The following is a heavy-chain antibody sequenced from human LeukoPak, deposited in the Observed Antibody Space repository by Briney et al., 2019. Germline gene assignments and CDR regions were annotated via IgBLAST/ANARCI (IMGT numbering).Heavy chain of an antibody. D-gene: IGHD6-13*01. J-gene: IGHJ6*03. CDR2: IKQDGSEK. V-gene: IGHV3-7*01. Sequence: PGGYLRLSCAAAEFTFSSYWMSWVRPAPGKGLEWVANIKQDGSEKYYVDSVKGRFTISRDNAKNSLYLQMNSLRGEDTAVYCCAREAAAGTADINYCYYFYMDVWGKGTTVTVSS. CDR1: EFTFSSYW. CDR3: AREAAAGTADINYCYYFYMDV.